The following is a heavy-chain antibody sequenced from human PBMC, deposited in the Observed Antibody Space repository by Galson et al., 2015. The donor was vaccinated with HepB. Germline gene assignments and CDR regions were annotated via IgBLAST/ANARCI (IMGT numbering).Heavy chain of an antibody. Sequence: ETLSLTCTVSGGSISSHYWNWIRQPPGKGLEWIGYIQYSGTTNYNPSLESRVTLSLDTSRSQFSLKVNSVTAADTAVYYCASHPPGYFNGQYSFDYWGRGTLVTVSS. J-gene: IGHJ4*02. V-gene: IGHV4-59*11. CDR3: ASHPPGYFNGQYSFDY. CDR1: GGSISSHY. CDR2: IQYSGTT. D-gene: IGHD3-22*01.